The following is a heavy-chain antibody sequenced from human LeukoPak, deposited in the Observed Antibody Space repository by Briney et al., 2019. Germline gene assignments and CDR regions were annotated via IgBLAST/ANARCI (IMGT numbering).Heavy chain of an antibody. D-gene: IGHD1-1*01. J-gene: IGHJ6*02. CDR2: IWYDGSQK. V-gene: IGHV3-33*01. CDR3: ARWNQGHGLDV. Sequence: PGGSLRLSCAAVGFPFSSYGMHWLRQAPGKGLEWVAVIWYDGSQKYYADFVKGRFTISRDNSKNTLYLQMNSLRAEDTAVYYCARWNQGHGLDVWGQGTTVTVSS. CDR1: GFPFSSYG.